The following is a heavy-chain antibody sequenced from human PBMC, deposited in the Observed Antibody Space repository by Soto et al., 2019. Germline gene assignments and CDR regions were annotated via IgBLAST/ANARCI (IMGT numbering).Heavy chain of an antibody. J-gene: IGHJ6*02. V-gene: IGHV3-23*01. CDR1: GFTFSSYA. D-gene: IGHD1-1*01. CDR2: ISGSGGST. CDR3: AKVTLPTPERGPLLRVSTNYGMDV. Sequence: QTGGSLRLSCAASGFTFSSYAMSWVRQAPGKGLEWVSAISGSGGSTYYADSVKGRFTISRDNSKNTLYLQMNSLRAEDTAVYYCAKVTLPTPERGPLLRVSTNYGMDVWGQGTTVTVSS.